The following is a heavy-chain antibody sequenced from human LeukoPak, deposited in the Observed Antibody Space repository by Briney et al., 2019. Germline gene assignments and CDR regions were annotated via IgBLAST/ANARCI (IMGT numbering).Heavy chain of an antibody. V-gene: IGHV3-33*06. CDR1: GFTFSSYG. CDR3: AKDYGSGSSYYYMGV. D-gene: IGHD3-10*01. J-gene: IGHJ6*03. Sequence: PGGSLRLSCAASGFTFSSYGMHWVRQAPGKGLEWVAVIWYDGSNKYYADSVKGRFTISRDNSKNTLYLQMNSLRAEGAAVYYCAKDYGSGSSYYYMGVWGKGTTVTVSS. CDR2: IWYDGSNK.